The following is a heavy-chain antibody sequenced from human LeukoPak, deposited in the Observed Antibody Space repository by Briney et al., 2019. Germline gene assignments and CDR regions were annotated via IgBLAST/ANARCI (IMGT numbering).Heavy chain of an antibody. D-gene: IGHD3-22*01. V-gene: IGHV4-34*01. J-gene: IGHJ4*02. CDR1: GGSFSGYY. Sequence: SETLSLTCAVYGGSFSGYYWSWIRQPPGKGLEWIGEINHSGSTNYNPSLKSRVTISVDTSKNQFSLKLSSVTAADTAVYYCASYSYYYDSSGYFDYWGQGTLVTVSS. CDR2: INHSGST. CDR3: ASYSYYYDSSGYFDY.